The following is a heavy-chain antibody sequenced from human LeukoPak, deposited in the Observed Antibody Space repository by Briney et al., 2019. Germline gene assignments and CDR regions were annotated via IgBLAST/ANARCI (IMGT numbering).Heavy chain of an antibody. Sequence: GGSLRLSCAASGFTFSATWMHWVRQAPGKGLVWVSRIFSDGSITTYADSVKGRFTISRDNAKNTLYLQMNSLRAEDTAVYYCASSDRLDYWGQGTLLTVSS. D-gene: IGHD1-14*01. CDR3: ASSDRLDY. J-gene: IGHJ4*02. V-gene: IGHV3-74*01. CDR1: GFTFSATW. CDR2: IFSDGSIT.